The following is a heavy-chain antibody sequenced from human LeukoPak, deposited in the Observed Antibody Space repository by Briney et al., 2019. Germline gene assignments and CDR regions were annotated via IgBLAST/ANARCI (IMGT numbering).Heavy chain of an antibody. Sequence: GGSLRLSCAASGFTFSSYSMNWVRQAPGKGLEWVSSISSSSSYIYYADSVKGRFTISRDNAKSSLYLQMNSLRAEDTAVYYCARDHYDILTGYYIYYYMDVWGKGTTVTVSS. CDR1: GFTFSSYS. D-gene: IGHD3-9*01. CDR2: ISSSSSYI. CDR3: ARDHYDILTGYYIYYYMDV. V-gene: IGHV3-21*01. J-gene: IGHJ6*03.